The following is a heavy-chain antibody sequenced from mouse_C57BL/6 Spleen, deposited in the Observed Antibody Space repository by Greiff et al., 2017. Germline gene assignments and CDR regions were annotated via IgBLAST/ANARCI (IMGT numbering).Heavy chain of an antibody. Sequence: EVQLQQSGTVLARPGASVKMSCKTSGYTFTSYWMHWVKQRPGQGLEWIGAIYPGNSDTSYNQKFKGKAKLTAVTSASTAYMELSSLTNEDSAVYYCTRPLYDGYWFAYWGQGTLVTVSA. J-gene: IGHJ3*01. CDR3: TRPLYDGYWFAY. V-gene: IGHV1-5*01. CDR2: IYPGNSDT. D-gene: IGHD2-3*01. CDR1: GYTFTSYW.